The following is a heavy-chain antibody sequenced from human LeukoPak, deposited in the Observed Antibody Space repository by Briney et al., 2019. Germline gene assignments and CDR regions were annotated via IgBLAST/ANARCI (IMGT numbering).Heavy chain of an antibody. CDR3: ASTVTAPPSPAEYFQH. J-gene: IGHJ1*01. Sequence: SETLSLTCTVSGGSIRSSYYYWSWIRQPPGKGLEWIGEINHSGSTNYNPSLKSRVTISVDTSKNQFSLKLSSVTAADTAVYYCASTVTAPPSPAEYFQHWGQGTLVTVSS. CDR1: GGSIRSSYYY. D-gene: IGHD2-21*02. CDR2: INHSGST. V-gene: IGHV4-39*07.